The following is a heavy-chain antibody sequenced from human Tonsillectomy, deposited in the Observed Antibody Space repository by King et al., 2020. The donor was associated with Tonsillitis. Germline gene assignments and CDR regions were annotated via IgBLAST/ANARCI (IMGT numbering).Heavy chain of an antibody. CDR1: GFIVSSMY. D-gene: IGHD6-13*01. V-gene: IGHV3-53*01. Sequence: VQLVESGGGLIHPGGSLRLSCAASGFIVSSMYMSWVRQAPGKGLEWVSVIYSGGSTYYADSVKGRFTISRDNSKNTLHLQMNSLRAEDTAVYYCARDGAAAGLFDYWGQGTLVTVSS. J-gene: IGHJ4*02. CDR3: ARDGAAAGLFDY. CDR2: IYSGGST.